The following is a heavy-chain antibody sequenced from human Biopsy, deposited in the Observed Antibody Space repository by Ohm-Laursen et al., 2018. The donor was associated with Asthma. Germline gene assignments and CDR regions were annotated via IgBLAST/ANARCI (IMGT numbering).Heavy chain of an antibody. V-gene: IGHV4-30-4*01. Sequence: TLSLTCTVGGAYIGSRDHHWSWIRQPPGTGLEWIGFVFWSGTTHYNRSLERRLSISIDTTRNDFSMTLRSVTAAGTAVYFCARVASYGDLYFGIDVWGPGTTVSVS. D-gene: IGHD4-17*01. J-gene: IGHJ6*02. CDR2: VFWSGTT. CDR3: ARVASYGDLYFGIDV. CDR1: GAYIGSRDHH.